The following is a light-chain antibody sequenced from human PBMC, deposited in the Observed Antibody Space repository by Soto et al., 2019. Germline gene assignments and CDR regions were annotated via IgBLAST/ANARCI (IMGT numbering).Light chain of an antibody. CDR3: SSYTGTSTPYI. V-gene: IGLV2-14*01. CDR2: DVS. CDR1: ISDVGGYNY. J-gene: IGLJ1*01. Sequence: ALTQPASVSGSPGQSITISCTGTISDVGGYNYVSWYQQHPGKAPKPMIYDVSNRPSGVSNRFSGSKSGNTASLTISGLQAEDEADYYCSSYTGTSTPYIFGTGTKLTVL.